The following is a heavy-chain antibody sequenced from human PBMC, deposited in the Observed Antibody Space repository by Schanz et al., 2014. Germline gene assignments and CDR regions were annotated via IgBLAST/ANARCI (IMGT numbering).Heavy chain of an antibody. CDR2: ISGSGGST. D-gene: IGHD5-12*01. J-gene: IGHJ3*01. V-gene: IGHV3-23*04. Sequence: EVQVVESGGDLVQPGGSQRLSCAVSGCTFSNYGMGWVRQAPGKGLEWVSAISGSGGSTYYADSVKGRFTISRDSSKNTLFLQMNSLRAEDTAVYFCARDGGRDGYNLAFDVWGQGTLVTVSS. CDR1: GCTFSNYG. CDR3: ARDGGRDGYNLAFDV.